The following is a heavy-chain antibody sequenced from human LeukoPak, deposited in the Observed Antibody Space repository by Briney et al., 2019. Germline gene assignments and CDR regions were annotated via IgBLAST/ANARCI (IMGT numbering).Heavy chain of an antibody. CDR2: MNPKSGNT. Sequence: ASVKVSCKAAGYTFTTYDITWVRQATGQGLDWMGWMNPKSGNTLYAQKFQGRVTMSRNTSISTAYMELSSVRSDDTAVYYCARDHYYDSSAPMHYWGQGTLVTVSS. V-gene: IGHV1-8*01. CDR3: ARDHYYDSSAPMHY. D-gene: IGHD3-22*01. J-gene: IGHJ4*02. CDR1: GYTFTTYD.